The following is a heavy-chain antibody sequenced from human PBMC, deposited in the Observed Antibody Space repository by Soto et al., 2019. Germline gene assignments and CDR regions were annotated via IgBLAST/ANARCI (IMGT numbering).Heavy chain of an antibody. D-gene: IGHD2-21*01. CDR1: GFTFSSYG. J-gene: IGHJ1*01. CDR3: VKLVEVNASTFQH. V-gene: IGHV3-30*18. Sequence: QVQLVESGGGVVQPGRSLRLSCAASGFTFSSYGMHWVRQAPGKGLEWVAVISYDGSNKYYADSVKGRFTISRDNSKNTLYLQMISLRAEDSTLIYCVKLVEVNASTFQHWGQGTLVTVSS. CDR2: ISYDGSNK.